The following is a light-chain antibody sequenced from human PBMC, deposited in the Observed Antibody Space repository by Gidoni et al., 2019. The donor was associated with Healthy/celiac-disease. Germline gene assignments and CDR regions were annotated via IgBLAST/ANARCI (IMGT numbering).Light chain of an antibody. Sequence: QSALTQPASVSGSPGQSITISCTGTSSDVGGYNYVPWYQQHPGKAPKLMIYEVSNRPSGVPDRFSGSKSGNTASLTISGLQAEDEADYYCSSYTSSSTLFGTGTKVTVL. CDR2: EVS. J-gene: IGLJ1*01. CDR3: SSYTSSSTL. CDR1: SSDVGGYNY. V-gene: IGLV2-14*01.